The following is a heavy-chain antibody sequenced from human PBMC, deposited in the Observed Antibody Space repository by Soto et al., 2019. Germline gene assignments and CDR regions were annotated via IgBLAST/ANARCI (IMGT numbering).Heavy chain of an antibody. CDR2: ISTYNGNT. J-gene: IGHJ4*01. V-gene: IGHV1-18*01. Sequence: ASVKVSCKASGNTFISAGLTWVRQAPGQGLEWMGWISTYNGNTNYAQKFQGRVTMTTDTSTSTVYMELRSLRSDDTAMYYCARGVRDFDYWGQ. CDR1: GNTFISAG. CDR3: ARGVRDFDY.